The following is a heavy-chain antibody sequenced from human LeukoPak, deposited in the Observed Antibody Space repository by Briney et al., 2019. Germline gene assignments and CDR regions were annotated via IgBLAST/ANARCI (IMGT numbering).Heavy chain of an antibody. CDR1: KFTFTNYW. Sequence: GGSLRLSCVASKFTFTNYWMTRVRQAPGKGLEWVANIKEDGTEKHYADSVKGRFTISRGNTENSVYLQMNSLRVEDTAVYFCAGGEGWTAEDWGQGTQVTVSS. CDR2: IKEDGTEK. V-gene: IGHV3-7*03. D-gene: IGHD3/OR15-3a*01. CDR3: AGGEGWTAED. J-gene: IGHJ4*02.